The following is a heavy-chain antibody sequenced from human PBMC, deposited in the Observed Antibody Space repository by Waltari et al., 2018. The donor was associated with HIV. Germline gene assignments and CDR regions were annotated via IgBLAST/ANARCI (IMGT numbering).Heavy chain of an antibody. J-gene: IGHJ4*02. CDR1: GFTSNHHA. CDR2: ISWDGSNK. D-gene: IGHD3-22*01. CDR3: GREGDYYDSSPFDY. V-gene: IGHV3-30-3*01. Sequence: QVQLVESGGCVVPPGRSLRLSCADSGFTSNHHAMHWVRQAPGKGLEWVAVISWDGSNKHYADSVKGRCTISRDNSRNSLYLQMSSLRAEDTAVYYCGREGDYYDSSPFDYWGQGTLVTVSS.